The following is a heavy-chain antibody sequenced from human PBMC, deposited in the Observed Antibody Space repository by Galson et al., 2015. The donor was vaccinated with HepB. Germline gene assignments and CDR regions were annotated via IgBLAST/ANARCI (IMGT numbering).Heavy chain of an antibody. CDR3: AREAPIAVAAFDS. J-gene: IGHJ4*02. CDR2: IWADGSTQ. Sequence: SLRLSCAASGFAFSDFGIHWVRQAPGKGLEWVALIWADGSTQHYADSVRGRLRISRDNSKNAVYLQMNSLRADDTAVYYCAREAPIAVAAFDSWGQGTLVTVTS. D-gene: IGHD2-21*01. CDR1: GFAFSDFG. V-gene: IGHV3-33*01.